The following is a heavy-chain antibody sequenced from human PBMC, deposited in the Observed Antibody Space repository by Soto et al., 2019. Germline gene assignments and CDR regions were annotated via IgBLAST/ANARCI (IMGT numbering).Heavy chain of an antibody. CDR3: ARAYEGDYFDY. CDR1: GFTFSSYA. CDR2: ISYDGSNK. D-gene: IGHD3-16*01. J-gene: IGHJ4*02. Sequence: QVQLVESGGGVVQPGRSLRLSCAASGFTFSSYAMHWVRQAPGKGLEWVAVISYDGSNKYYADSVKGRFTISRDNSKNTLNLQMNSLSAEDTAVYYCARAYEGDYFDYWGQGTMVTVSS. V-gene: IGHV3-30-3*01.